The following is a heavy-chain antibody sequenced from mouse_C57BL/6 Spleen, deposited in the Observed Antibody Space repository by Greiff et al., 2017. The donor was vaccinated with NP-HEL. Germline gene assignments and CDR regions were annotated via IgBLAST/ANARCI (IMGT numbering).Heavy chain of an antibody. J-gene: IGHJ4*01. CDR1: GFTFSDYG. V-gene: IGHV5-17*01. CDR3: ARFITTVVDAMDY. CDR2: ISSGSSTI. Sequence: EVKLVESGGGLVKPGGSLKLSCAASGFTFSDYGMHWVRQAPEKGLEWVAYISSGSSTIYYADTVKGRFTISRDNAKNTLFLQMTSLRSEDTAMYYCARFITTVVDAMDYWGQGTSVTVSS. D-gene: IGHD1-1*01.